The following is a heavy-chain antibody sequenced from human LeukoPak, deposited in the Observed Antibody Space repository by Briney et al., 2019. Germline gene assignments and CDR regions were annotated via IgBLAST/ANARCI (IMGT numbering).Heavy chain of an antibody. D-gene: IGHD3-22*01. J-gene: IGHJ4*02. CDR2: ISYDGSNK. Sequence: PGRSLRLSCAASGFTFSSYAMHWVRQAPGKGLEWVAVISYDGSNKYYADSVKGRFTISRDNSKNTLYLQMNSLRAEDTAVYYCARVPIHYYYDSSGLGDYWDQGTLVTVSS. V-gene: IGHV3-30*04. CDR3: ARVPIHYYYDSSGLGDY. CDR1: GFTFSSYA.